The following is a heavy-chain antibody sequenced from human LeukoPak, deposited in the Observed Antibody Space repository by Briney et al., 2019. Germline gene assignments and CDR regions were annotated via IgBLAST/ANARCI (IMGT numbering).Heavy chain of an antibody. V-gene: IGHV4-61*02. Sequence: PSQTLSLTCTVSGGSISSGSYYWSWIRQPAGKGLEWIGRIYTSGSTNYNPSLKSRVTISVDTSKNQFSLKLSSVTAADTAVYYCARDYLYSSSHGNSYYMDVWGKGTTVTVSS. D-gene: IGHD6-6*01. CDR3: ARDYLYSSSHGNSYYMDV. CDR2: IYTSGST. J-gene: IGHJ6*03. CDR1: GGSISSGSYY.